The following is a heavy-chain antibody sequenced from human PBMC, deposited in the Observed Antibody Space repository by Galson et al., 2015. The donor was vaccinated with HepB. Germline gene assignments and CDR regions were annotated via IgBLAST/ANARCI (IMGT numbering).Heavy chain of an antibody. V-gene: IGHV3-66*01. D-gene: IGHD3-10*01. J-gene: IGHJ4*02. CDR3: ARVGGGSGSYYKSTDY. Sequence: SLRLSCAASGFTVSSNYMSWVRQAPGKGLEWVSVIYSGGSTYYADSVKGRFTISRDNSKNTLYLQMNSLRAEDTAVYYCARVGGGSGSYYKSTDYWGQGTLVTVSS. CDR2: IYSGGST. CDR1: GFTVSSNY.